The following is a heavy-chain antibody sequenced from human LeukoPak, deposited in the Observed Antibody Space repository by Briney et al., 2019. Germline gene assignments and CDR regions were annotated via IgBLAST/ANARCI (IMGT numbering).Heavy chain of an antibody. V-gene: IGHV3-33*06. CDR3: AKEGIGYCSGTSCYSDY. D-gene: IGHD2-2*03. Sequence: GVSLRLSCAASGFTFSSCGMHWVRQAPRKGRAGVAAIWYEGSNKYYEASAKGRFTIFSDNSKNTLYLQVNRLRAEYTAVEYCAKEGIGYCSGTSCYSDYWGQGTLVTVSS. J-gene: IGHJ4*02. CDR2: IWYEGSNK. CDR1: GFTFSSCG.